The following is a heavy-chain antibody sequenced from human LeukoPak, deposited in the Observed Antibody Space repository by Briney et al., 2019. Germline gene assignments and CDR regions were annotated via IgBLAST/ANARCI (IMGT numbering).Heavy chain of an antibody. J-gene: IGHJ4*02. V-gene: IGHV4-59*01. CDR1: GGSISSYY. CDR3: ASYGSGSYYMGFDY. D-gene: IGHD3-10*01. Sequence: ASETLSLTCTVSGGSISSYYWSWIRQPPGKGLEWIGYIYYSGSTNYNPSLKSRVTISVDTSKNQFSLKLSSVTAADTAVYHCASYGSGSYYMGFDYWGQGTLVTVSS. CDR2: IYYSGST.